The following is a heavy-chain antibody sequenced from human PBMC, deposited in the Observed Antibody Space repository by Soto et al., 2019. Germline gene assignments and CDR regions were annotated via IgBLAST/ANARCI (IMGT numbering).Heavy chain of an antibody. CDR1: GFTLTTYT. Sequence: RWSLRLSCEASGFTLTTYTMNWVRQASGKGLEWVSSITSSSGHISYADSVKGRFTISRDNARNSLYLQMNSLRAEDTAVYYCVRERGLSSFYGMDVWGQGTTVTVSS. CDR2: ITSSSGHI. D-gene: IGHD3-10*01. J-gene: IGHJ6*02. V-gene: IGHV3-21*01. CDR3: VRERGLSSFYGMDV.